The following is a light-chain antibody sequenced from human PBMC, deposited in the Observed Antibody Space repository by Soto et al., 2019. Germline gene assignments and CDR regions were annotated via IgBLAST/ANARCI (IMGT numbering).Light chain of an antibody. J-gene: IGKJ2*01. CDR1: QSISNS. CDR3: QQYNSDWNT. V-gene: IGKV1-5*03. Sequence: SVRDRVTITCRASQSISNSLAWYQQRPGKAPKLLIYKASSLETGVPSRFSGSGSGTEFTLTISSLQPDDFATYYCQQYNSDWNTFGQGTKVDIK. CDR2: KAS.